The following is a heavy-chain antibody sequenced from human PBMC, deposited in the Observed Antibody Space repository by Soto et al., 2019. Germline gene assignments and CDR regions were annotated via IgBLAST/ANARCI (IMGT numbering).Heavy chain of an antibody. V-gene: IGHV4-39*02. D-gene: IGHD3-16*01. CDR1: GGSITTDNCY. CDR3: AQEAGVRSPFDP. Sequence: PSETLSLTCSVSGGSITTDNCYWGWIRQPPGKGVEWIGSVYYSGTTYYNPSLKSRVTISVDTSKNHFSLRLTSVTAADTAMYYWAQEAGVRSPFDPWGQGTLVTVS. J-gene: IGHJ5*02. CDR2: VYYSGTT.